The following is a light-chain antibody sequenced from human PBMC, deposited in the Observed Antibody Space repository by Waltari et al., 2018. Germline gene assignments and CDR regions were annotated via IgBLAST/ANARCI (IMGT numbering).Light chain of an antibody. V-gene: IGLV6-57*01. J-gene: IGLJ3*02. Sequence: HQRPRRCTIIVIYEDDQRPAGVPDRFSCSSDTSSNSASLTISGLKTEDEADYYCQSYDSPNHWVFGGGTKLTVL. CDR3: QSYDSPNHWV. CDR2: EDD.